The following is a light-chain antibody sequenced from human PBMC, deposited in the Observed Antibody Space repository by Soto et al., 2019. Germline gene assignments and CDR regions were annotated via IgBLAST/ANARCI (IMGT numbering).Light chain of an antibody. Sequence: IVMTQSPDSLAVSLGERATINCKSSRSVLFSANNKNYLAWYQQKPGQPPKLLIYWASIRESGVPDRFSGVGSETDFTLTISSLQAEDVAVYYCQHYYSPPYTFGQGTKLEIK. V-gene: IGKV4-1*01. CDR2: WAS. CDR3: QHYYSPPYT. J-gene: IGKJ2*01. CDR1: RSVLFSANNKNY.